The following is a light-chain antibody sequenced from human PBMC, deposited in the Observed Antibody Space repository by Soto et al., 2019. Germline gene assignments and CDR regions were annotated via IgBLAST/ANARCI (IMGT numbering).Light chain of an antibody. CDR1: QDIDNN. CDR3: QQYDDFPYT. J-gene: IGKJ2*01. CDR2: DAS. Sequence: DIQMTQSPSSLSASVGDRVTITCQASQDIDNNLNWYQQRSGKAPKVLIYDASNLKEGVPSRFSGRGSGTDFTFTIRSEQPEDFSTYYYQQYDDFPYTFGQGPKLEI. V-gene: IGKV1-33*01.